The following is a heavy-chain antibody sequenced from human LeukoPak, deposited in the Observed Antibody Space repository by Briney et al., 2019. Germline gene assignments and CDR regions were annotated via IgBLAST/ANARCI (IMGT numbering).Heavy chain of an antibody. J-gene: IGHJ3*02. CDR3: AARMRVPNDAFDI. V-gene: IGHV4-34*01. CDR2: INHSGST. CDR1: GGSFSGYY. D-gene: IGHD2-8*01. Sequence: NSSETLSLTCAVYGGSFSGYYWSWIRQPPGKGLEWIGEINHSGSTNYNPSLKSRVTISVDTTKNQYSLKLSSVTAADTAVYYCAARMRVPNDAFDIWGQGTMVTVSS.